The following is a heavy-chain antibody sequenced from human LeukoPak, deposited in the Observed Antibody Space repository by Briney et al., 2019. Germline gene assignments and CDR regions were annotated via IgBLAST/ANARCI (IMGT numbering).Heavy chain of an antibody. CDR3: ARGQSMIVFADDDAFDI. CDR1: GGSFSGYY. V-gene: IGHV4-34*01. D-gene: IGHD3-22*01. J-gene: IGHJ3*02. CDR2: INHSGST. Sequence: SETLSLSCAVYGGSFSGYYWSWIRQPPGKGLEWIGEINHSGSTNYNPSLKSRVTISVDTSKNQFSLKLSSVTAADTAVYYCARGQSMIVFADDDAFDIWGQGTMVTVSS.